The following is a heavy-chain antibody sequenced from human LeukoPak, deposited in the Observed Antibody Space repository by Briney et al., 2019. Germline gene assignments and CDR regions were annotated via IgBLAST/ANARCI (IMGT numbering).Heavy chain of an antibody. Sequence: GGSLRLSCAASGFTFSSYDMNWVRQAPGKGLEWVANIKQDGSEKNYVDSVKGRFTISRDNAKKSLDLQMNSLRVEDTADYYCARRRYNWNGIDYWGQGTLVTVSS. D-gene: IGHD1-1*01. V-gene: IGHV3-7*01. CDR3: ARRRYNWNGIDY. CDR1: GFTFSSYD. CDR2: IKQDGSEK. J-gene: IGHJ4*02.